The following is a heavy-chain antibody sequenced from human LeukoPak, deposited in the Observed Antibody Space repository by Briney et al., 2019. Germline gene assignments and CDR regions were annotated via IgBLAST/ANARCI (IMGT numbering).Heavy chain of an antibody. CDR2: THRSGDT. CDR1: GVSISSGNW. V-gene: IGHV4/OR15-8*02. CDR3: ATRDQSRTFMVPLDS. Sequence: PSETLSLTCAVYGVSISSGNWWTWVRQPPGKGLEWIGETHRSGDTKYNPSLNSRVTMSMDNSKNQLSLNLISVTAADTAMYYCATRDQSRTFMVPLDSWGQGTLVTVSS. D-gene: IGHD3-10*01. J-gene: IGHJ4*02.